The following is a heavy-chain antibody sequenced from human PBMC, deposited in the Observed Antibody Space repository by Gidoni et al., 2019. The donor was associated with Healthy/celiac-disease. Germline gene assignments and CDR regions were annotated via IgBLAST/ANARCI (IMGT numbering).Heavy chain of an antibody. V-gene: IGHV4-39*01. Sequence: QLQLQESGPGLVKPSETLSLTCTVSGGSISSSSYYWGWIRQPPGKGLEWIGSIYYRGSTYYNPSLKSRVTISVDTSKNQFSLKLSSVTAADTAVYYCARHKALPKDIVLMVYAIAPYNWFDPWGQGTLVTVSS. CDR2: IYYRGST. CDR1: GGSISSSSYY. D-gene: IGHD2-8*01. J-gene: IGHJ5*02. CDR3: ARHKALPKDIVLMVYAIAPYNWFDP.